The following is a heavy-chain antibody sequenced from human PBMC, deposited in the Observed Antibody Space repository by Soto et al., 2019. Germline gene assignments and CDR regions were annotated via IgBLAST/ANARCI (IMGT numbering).Heavy chain of an antibody. J-gene: IGHJ4*02. CDR2: INAGNGNT. CDR3: AWTTGTQAYYFDY. D-gene: IGHD1-1*01. CDR1: GYTFTSYA. V-gene: IGHV1-3*01. Sequence: QVQLVQSGAEVKKPGASVKVSCKASGYTFTSYAMHWVRQAPGQRLEWMGWINAGNGNTTYSQKFQGRVTITRDTSASTAYMELSSLRSEDTAVYYCAWTTGTQAYYFDYWGQGTLVTVSS.